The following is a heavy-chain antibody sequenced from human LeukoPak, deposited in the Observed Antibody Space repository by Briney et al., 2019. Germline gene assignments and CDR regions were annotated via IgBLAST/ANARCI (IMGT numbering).Heavy chain of an antibody. J-gene: IGHJ4*02. CDR1: DDSISGSNHY. CDR2: VFHSGNT. Sequence: SETLSLTCSVSDDSISGSNHYWGWIRQPPGKGLEWVGSVFHSGNTYYNPSLKSRLTISADTSKNQFSLTLTSVTAADTAVYYCARDRSVGVLPAPPFDFWGQGTLVTVSS. V-gene: IGHV4-39*07. CDR3: ARDRSVGVLPAPPFDF. D-gene: IGHD6-6*01.